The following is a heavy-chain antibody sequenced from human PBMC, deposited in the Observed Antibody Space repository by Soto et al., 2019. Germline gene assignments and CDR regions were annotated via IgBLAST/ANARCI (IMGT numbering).Heavy chain of an antibody. CDR1: GGSISSYY. CDR2: IYYSGST. J-gene: IGHJ6*03. D-gene: IGHD2-15*01. V-gene: IGHV4-59*01. Sequence: QVQLQESGPGLVKPSETLSLTCTVSGGSISSYYWSWIRQPPGKGLEWIGYIYYSGSTNYNPSLKSRVTISVDTSKNQFSLKLSSVTAADTAVYYCARFQREGVAAPYYYYYMDVWGKGTTVTVSS. CDR3: ARFQREGVAAPYYYYYMDV.